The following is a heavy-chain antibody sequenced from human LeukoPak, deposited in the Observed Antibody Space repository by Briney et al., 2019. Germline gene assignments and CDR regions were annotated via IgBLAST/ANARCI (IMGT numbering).Heavy chain of an antibody. Sequence: GESLQISCKGSGYSFTSYWIGWVRQMPGKGLEWMGIIYPGDSDTRYSPSFQGQVTISADKSISTAYLQWSSLKASDTAMYYCARPYCGGDCKGAFDIWGQGTMVTVSS. J-gene: IGHJ3*02. CDR3: ARPYCGGDCKGAFDI. CDR1: GYSFTSYW. CDR2: IYPGDSDT. V-gene: IGHV5-51*01. D-gene: IGHD2-21*02.